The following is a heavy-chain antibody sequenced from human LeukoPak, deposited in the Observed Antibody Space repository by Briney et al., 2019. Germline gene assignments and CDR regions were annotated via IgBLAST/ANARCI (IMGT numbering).Heavy chain of an antibody. D-gene: IGHD6-19*01. J-gene: IGHJ5*02. CDR3: AREGTYGWYNWFGP. CDR2: IYYSGST. V-gene: IGHV4-61*01. CDR1: GGSVSSGSNY. Sequence: SETLSLTCTVSGGSVSSGSNYWSWIRQPPGKRLEWIGYIYYSGSTNYNPSLNSRVTISLDTSKNQFSLNLSSVTAADTAVYYCAREGTYGWYNWFGPWGQGTLVTVSS.